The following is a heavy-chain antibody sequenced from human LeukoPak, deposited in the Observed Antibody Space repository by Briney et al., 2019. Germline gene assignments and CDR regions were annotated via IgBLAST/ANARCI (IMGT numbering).Heavy chain of an antibody. J-gene: IGHJ4*02. D-gene: IGHD2-2*01. CDR3: ARGRRLVPAAIWFVY. V-gene: IGHV4-34*01. Sequence: SETLSLTCAVYGGSFSGYYWSWIRQPPGKGLEWIGEINHSGSTNYNPSLKSRVTISVDTSKNQFSLKLSSVTAADMAVYYCARGRRLVPAAIWFVYWGQGTLVTVSS. CDR2: INHSGST. CDR1: GGSFSGYY.